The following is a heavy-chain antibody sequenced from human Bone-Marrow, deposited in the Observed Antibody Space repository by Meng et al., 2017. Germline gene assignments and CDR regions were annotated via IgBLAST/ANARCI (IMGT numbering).Heavy chain of an antibody. Sequence: SVKVSCKASGGTFSSYAISWVRQAPGQGLEWMGGIIPIFGTANYAQKFQGRVTITADESTSTAYMELSRLRSDDTAVYYCARVCYSSGWYDARPFDYWGQGTLVTVSS. CDR3: ARVCYSSGWYDARPFDY. V-gene: IGHV1-69*13. D-gene: IGHD6-19*01. CDR1: GGTFSSYA. CDR2: IIPIFGTA. J-gene: IGHJ4*02.